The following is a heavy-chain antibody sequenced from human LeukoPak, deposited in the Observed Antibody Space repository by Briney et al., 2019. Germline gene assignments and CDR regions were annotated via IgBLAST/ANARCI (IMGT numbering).Heavy chain of an antibody. D-gene: IGHD1-7*01. CDR2: IGGSGGST. J-gene: IGHJ4*02. CDR1: GFTFSSYA. Sequence: GGSLRLSCAASGFTFSSYAISWVRQAPGKGLEGVSVIGGSGGSTYYADSVKGRFTISRDNSKNTLYLQMSSLRAEDTAVYYCAKKKRELRGFDYWGQGTLVTVSS. CDR3: AKKKRELRGFDY. V-gene: IGHV3-23*01.